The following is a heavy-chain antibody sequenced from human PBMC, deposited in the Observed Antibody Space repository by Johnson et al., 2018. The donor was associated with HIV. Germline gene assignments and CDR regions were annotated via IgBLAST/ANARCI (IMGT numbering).Heavy chain of an antibody. Sequence: QVQLVESGGGVVQPGGSLRLSCAASGFIFSSYGMHWVRQAPGKGLEWVAFIRYDGSNKYYADSVKGRFTVSRDNVENTLYLQMNSLRVEDAAVYYCAKLTTGLTPINDAFDIWGQGTMVTVSS. CDR2: IRYDGSNK. V-gene: IGHV3-30*02. CDR1: GFIFSSYG. CDR3: AKLTTGLTPINDAFDI. D-gene: IGHD3-22*01. J-gene: IGHJ3*02.